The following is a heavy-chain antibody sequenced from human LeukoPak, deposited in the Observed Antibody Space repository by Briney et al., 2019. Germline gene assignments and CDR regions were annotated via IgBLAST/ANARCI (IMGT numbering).Heavy chain of an antibody. J-gene: IGHJ4*02. D-gene: IGHD6-19*01. CDR3: ARLLGSGWYPFDY. CDR2: IYYSGRT. V-gene: IGHV4-39*01. CDR1: GGSISSSTSY. Sequence: SETLSLTCTVSGGSISSSTSYWGWIRQPPGKGLEWIGAIYYSGRTYYNPSLKSRVTISVDTSKSQFSLRLNSLTAADTAVYYCARLLGSGWYPFDYWSQGTLVTVSS.